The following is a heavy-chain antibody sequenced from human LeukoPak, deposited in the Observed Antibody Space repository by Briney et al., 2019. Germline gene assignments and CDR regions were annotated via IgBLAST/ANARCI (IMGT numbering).Heavy chain of an antibody. D-gene: IGHD2-8*01. CDR2: INHSGST. Sequence: PSETLSLTCAVYGGSFSGYYWCWIRQPPGKGLEWIGEINHSGSTNYNPSLKSRVTISVDTSKNQFSLKLSSVTAADTAVYYCARGSKMYYPFRYWGQGTLVTVSS. CDR3: ARGSKMYYPFRY. V-gene: IGHV4-34*01. J-gene: IGHJ4*02. CDR1: GGSFSGYY.